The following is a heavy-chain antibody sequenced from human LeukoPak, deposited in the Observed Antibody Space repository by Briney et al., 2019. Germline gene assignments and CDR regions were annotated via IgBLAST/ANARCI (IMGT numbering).Heavy chain of an antibody. CDR3: ARREAVAGTEDFLDY. V-gene: IGHV5-51*01. CDR1: GYTFTTYW. D-gene: IGHD6-19*01. J-gene: IGHJ4*02. CDR2: IYPGDSDT. Sequence: GESLKISCKGSGYTFTTYWIRWVRQIPGKGLEWMGIIYPGDSDTRYSPSFQGQVTISADRSISTAYLQWSSLKASDTAIYYCARREAVAGTEDFLDYWGQGTLVTVSS.